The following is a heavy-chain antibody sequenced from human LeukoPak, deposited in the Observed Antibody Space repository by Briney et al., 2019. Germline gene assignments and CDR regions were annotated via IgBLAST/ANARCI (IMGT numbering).Heavy chain of an antibody. Sequence: PGGSLRLSCAASGFTFSSYWMSWVRQAPGKGLEWVANIKQDGSEKYYVDSVKGRFTISRDNAKNSLYLQMNSLRAVDTAVYYCARVGYSSSWDLLDYWGQGTLVTVSS. J-gene: IGHJ4*02. CDR1: GFTFSSYW. V-gene: IGHV3-7*01. D-gene: IGHD6-13*01. CDR3: ARVGYSSSWDLLDY. CDR2: IKQDGSEK.